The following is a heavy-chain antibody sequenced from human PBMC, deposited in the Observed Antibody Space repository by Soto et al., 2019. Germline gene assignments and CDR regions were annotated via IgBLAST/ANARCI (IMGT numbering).Heavy chain of an antibody. Sequence: QVQLVQSGAEVKKPGASVKVSCKASGYTFITYGISWVRQAPGQGLEWMGWISSYNGNTNDAQKLQGRVTMTTDTSTTTAYMELRSLRSDDTAVYYCARDRPTSSIRARDYYYAMDVWVQGTTVTVSS. D-gene: IGHD6-6*01. V-gene: IGHV1-18*01. CDR3: ARDRPTSSIRARDYYYAMDV. J-gene: IGHJ6*02. CDR1: GYTFITYG. CDR2: ISSYNGNT.